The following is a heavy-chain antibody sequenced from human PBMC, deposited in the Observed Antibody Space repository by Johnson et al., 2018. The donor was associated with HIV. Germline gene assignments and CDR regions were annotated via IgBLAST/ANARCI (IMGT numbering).Heavy chain of an antibody. Sequence: EVQVVESGGGLVQHGGSLRLSCAASGFTFSDHYMDWVRQAPGKGLEWVGRTRNKATSYTTEYAASVKGRFTIPRDDSKNSLYLQMNSLRAEDTAVYYCARVRTRLLFLRGHASRDAFDIWGQGTMVTVSS. J-gene: IGHJ3*02. CDR2: TRNKATSYTT. CDR1: GFTFSDHY. D-gene: IGHD2-21*02. V-gene: IGHV3-72*01. CDR3: ARVRTRLLFLRGHASRDAFDI.